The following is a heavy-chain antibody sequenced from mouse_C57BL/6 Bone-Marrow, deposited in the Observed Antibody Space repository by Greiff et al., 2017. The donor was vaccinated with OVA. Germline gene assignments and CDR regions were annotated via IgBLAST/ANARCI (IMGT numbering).Heavy chain of an antibody. J-gene: IGHJ2*01. CDR1: GYAFSSSW. CDR3: AREESFITPFDY. D-gene: IGHD1-1*01. CDR2: VYPGDGDT. V-gene: IGHV1-82*01. Sequence: QVQLQQSGPELVKPGASVKISCKASGYAFSSSWMNWVKQRPGKGLEWIGRVYPGDGDTNYNGKFKGKATLTADKSSSTAYMQLSSLTSGDSAVYVCAREESFITPFDYWGQGTTLTVSS.